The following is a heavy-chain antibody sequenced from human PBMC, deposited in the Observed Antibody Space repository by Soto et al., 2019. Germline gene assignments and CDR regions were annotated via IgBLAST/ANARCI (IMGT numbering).Heavy chain of an antibody. CDR2: IYYSGST. CDR3: ARAKTTYYDYIWGSTYWFDP. Sequence: SETLSLTCTVSGGSISSSSYYWGWIRQPPGKGLERIGSIYYSGSTYYNPSLKSRVTISVDTSKNQFSLKLSSVTAADTAVYYCARAKTTYYDYIWGSTYWFDPWGQGTLVTVSS. D-gene: IGHD3-16*01. CDR1: GGSISSSSYY. V-gene: IGHV4-39*01. J-gene: IGHJ5*02.